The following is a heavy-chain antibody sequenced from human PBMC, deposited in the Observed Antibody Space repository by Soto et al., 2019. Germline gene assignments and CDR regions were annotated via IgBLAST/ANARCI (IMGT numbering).Heavy chain of an antibody. D-gene: IGHD2-21*01. V-gene: IGHV3-30-3*01. CDR3: ARGPSHGGVDI. Sequence: QLQLVESGGGVVQPGTSLRLSCAASGFGFSTSDIHWVRQGPGKGPEWVAHITHDGGRQYYADSVKGRFTISRDSAKNMVYLQMNSLRLEDTAVYYCARGPSHGGVDIWGQGTMVTLSS. CDR2: ITHDGGRQ. J-gene: IGHJ3*02. CDR1: GFGFSTSD.